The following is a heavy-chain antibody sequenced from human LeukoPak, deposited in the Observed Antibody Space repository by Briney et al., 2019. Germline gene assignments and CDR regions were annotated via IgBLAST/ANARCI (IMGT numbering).Heavy chain of an antibody. D-gene: IGHD5-18*01. V-gene: IGHV1-18*01. CDR1: GYSFTTYG. CDR2: ISPYNGNT. CDR3: ARVVRSRQPVDTAMVPDY. Sequence: ASVKVSCKASGYSFTTYGLSWVRQAPGQGLEWMGWISPYNGNTNYDQKFQGRVTMTTDTSTTTAYMELRSLRSDDTAVYYCARVVRSRQPVDTAMVPDYWGQGTLVTVSS. J-gene: IGHJ4*02.